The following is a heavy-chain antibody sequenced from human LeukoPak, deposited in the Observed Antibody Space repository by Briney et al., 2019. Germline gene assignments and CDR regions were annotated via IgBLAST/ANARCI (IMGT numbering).Heavy chain of an antibody. CDR1: GFTFSNYA. Sequence: GGSLRLSCAASGFTFSNYAMNWVRQAPGKGLEWVSSISGSGSSTDYADSVKGRFTISRDNSKNTLYLQMNSLRAEDTAVYYCAKNYDILTGYYPDDAFDIWGQGTMVTASS. CDR2: ISGSGSST. V-gene: IGHV3-23*01. CDR3: AKNYDILTGYYPDDAFDI. J-gene: IGHJ3*02. D-gene: IGHD3-9*01.